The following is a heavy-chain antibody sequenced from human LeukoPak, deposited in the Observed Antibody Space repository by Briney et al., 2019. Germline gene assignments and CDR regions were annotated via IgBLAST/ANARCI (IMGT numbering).Heavy chain of an antibody. Sequence: PSETLSLTCTVSGGSVSSSSYYWGWICQPPGKGLEWIGSIYYSGSTYYNPSLKSRVTISVDTSKNQFSLKLSSVTAADTAVYCCARDGGSGSYIDYWGQGTLVTVSS. CDR2: IYYSGST. V-gene: IGHV4-39*07. J-gene: IGHJ4*02. CDR1: GGSVSSSSYY. CDR3: ARDGGSGSYIDY. D-gene: IGHD1-26*01.